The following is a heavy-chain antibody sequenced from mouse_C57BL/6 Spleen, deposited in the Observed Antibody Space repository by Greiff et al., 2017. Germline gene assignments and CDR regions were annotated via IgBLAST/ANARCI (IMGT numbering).Heavy chain of an antibody. D-gene: IGHD2-12*01. V-gene: IGHV5-4*03. J-gene: IGHJ4*01. CDR3: ARYRFYYSHAMDY. Sequence: EVKVVESGGGLVKPGGSLKLSCAASGFTFSSYAMSWVRQTPEKRLEWVATISDGGSYTYYPDNVKGRFTISRDNAKNNLYLQMSHLKSEDTAIYYCARYRFYYSHAMDYWGQGTSVTVSS. CDR2: ISDGGSYT. CDR1: GFTFSSYA.